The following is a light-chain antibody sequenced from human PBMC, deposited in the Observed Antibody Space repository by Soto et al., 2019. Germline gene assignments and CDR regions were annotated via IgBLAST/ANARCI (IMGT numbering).Light chain of an antibody. J-gene: IGLJ3*02. CDR1: SGHNSYA. CDR3: QTWGTGIQV. CDR2: VNSDGSH. V-gene: IGLV4-69*01. Sequence: QSVLTQSPSASASLGASVKLTCTLSSGHNSYAIAWHQQQPEKGPRYLMKVNSDGSHNKGDGIPDRFSGSSSGAERYLTISSFQSEDEADYYCQTWGTGIQVFGGGTKLTVL.